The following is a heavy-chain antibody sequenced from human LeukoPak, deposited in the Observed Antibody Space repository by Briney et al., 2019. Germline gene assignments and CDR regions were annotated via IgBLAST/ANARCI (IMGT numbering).Heavy chain of an antibody. CDR3: ARDGSFGCSGGSCYSRYYYGMDV. J-gene: IGHJ6*02. CDR1: GYTFTGYY. Sequence: ASVKVSCKASGYTFTGYYMHWVRQAPGQGLEWMGWINPNSGGTNYAQKFQGRVTMTRDTSTSTAYMELSRLRSDDTAVYYCARDGSFGCSGGSCYSRYYYGMDVWGQGTTVTVSS. D-gene: IGHD2-15*01. CDR2: INPNSGGT. V-gene: IGHV1-2*02.